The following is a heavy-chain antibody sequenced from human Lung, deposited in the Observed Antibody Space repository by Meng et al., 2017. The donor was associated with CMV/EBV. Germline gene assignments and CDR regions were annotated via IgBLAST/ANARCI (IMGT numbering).Heavy chain of an antibody. CDR3: ARGGAVAGKSWYDG. Sequence: GESLKISCVASGLTFSSHPMTWVRQAPGKGLEWVFSISGSGGSTYPADSVQGRFTISRDNSKNTVYLQMSTLRDEDTALYYCARGGAVAGKSWYDGWGQGTLVTVSS. J-gene: IGHJ5*02. CDR2: ISGSGGST. D-gene: IGHD6-19*01. CDR1: GLTFSSHP. V-gene: IGHV3-23*01.